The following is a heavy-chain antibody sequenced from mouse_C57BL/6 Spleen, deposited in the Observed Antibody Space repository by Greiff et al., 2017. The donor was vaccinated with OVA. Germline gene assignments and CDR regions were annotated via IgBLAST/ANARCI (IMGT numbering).Heavy chain of an antibody. CDR3: ATIPYAMDY. Sequence: EVKLVESGGGLVQPGGSMKLSCVASGFTFSNYWMNWVRQSPEKGLEWVAQIRLKSDNYATHYAESVKGRFTISRDDSKSSVYLQMNNLRAEDTGIYYCATIPYAMDYWGQGTSVTVSS. CDR1: GFTFSNYW. V-gene: IGHV6-3*01. D-gene: IGHD1-1*02. CDR2: IRLKSDNYAT. J-gene: IGHJ4*01.